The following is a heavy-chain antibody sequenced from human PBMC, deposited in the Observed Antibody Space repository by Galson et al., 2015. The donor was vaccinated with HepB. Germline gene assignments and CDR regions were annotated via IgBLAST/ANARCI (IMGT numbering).Heavy chain of an antibody. D-gene: IGHD5-24*01. Sequence: LRLSCAASGFTFSDFYLSWIRQAPGQGLEWVSYISTSGSTMYYAGSVKGRFTISRDNAKNSLYLQMNSLRADDTAVYYCARGDGYNAWYFDLWAVAPWSLSPQ. V-gene: IGHV3-11*01. CDR1: GFTFSDFY. CDR2: ISTSGSTM. J-gene: IGHJ2*01. CDR3: ARGDGYNAWYFDL.